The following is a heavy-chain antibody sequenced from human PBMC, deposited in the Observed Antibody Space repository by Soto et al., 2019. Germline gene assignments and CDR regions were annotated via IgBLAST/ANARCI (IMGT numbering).Heavy chain of an antibody. CDR3: APNWNGDY. Sequence: EVQLVESGGGLVKPGGSLRLSCAASGFTLSNAWVSWVRQAPGKGLEWVGRIKNKIEGGTTDYAAPVKGRFSISRDDSKNMLYLQMISLIAADTAVYYCAPNWNGDYWGQGTVVTVSS. V-gene: IGHV3-15*01. CDR1: GFTLSNAW. CDR2: IKNKIEGGTT. J-gene: IGHJ4*02. D-gene: IGHD1-20*01.